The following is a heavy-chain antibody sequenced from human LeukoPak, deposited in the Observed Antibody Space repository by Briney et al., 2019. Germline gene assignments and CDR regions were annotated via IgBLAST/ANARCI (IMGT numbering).Heavy chain of an antibody. CDR2: INHSGST. CDR1: GGSFSGYY. V-gene: IGHV4-34*01. J-gene: IGHJ5*02. CDR3: ARQGWSGFDP. Sequence: PSETLSLTCAVYGGSFSGYYWSWIRQPPGKGLEWIGEINHSGSTNYNPSLKSRVTISVDTPKNQFSLKLSSVTAADTAVYYCARQGWSGFDPWGQGTLVTVSS.